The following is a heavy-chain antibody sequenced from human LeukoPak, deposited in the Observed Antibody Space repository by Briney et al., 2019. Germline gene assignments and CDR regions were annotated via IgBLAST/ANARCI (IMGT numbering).Heavy chain of an antibody. V-gene: IGHV3-23*01. D-gene: IGHD2-8*01. CDR2: INSRGDTT. J-gene: IGHJ5*02. CDR3: ALLGGGVSMVPT. CDR1: GFNFRSYA. Sequence: PGGTLRLSCAASGFNFRSYAMTWVRQAPGRGLECVSHINSRGDTTYYADSVKGRFTISRDNSRNTLYLQMNSLRAEDTAIYHCALLGGGVSMVPTWGQGALVTVSS.